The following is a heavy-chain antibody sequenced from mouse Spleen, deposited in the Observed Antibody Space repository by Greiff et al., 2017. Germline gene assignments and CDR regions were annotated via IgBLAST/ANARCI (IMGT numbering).Heavy chain of an antibody. CDR3: ARSFDY. CDR2: ISSGSSTI. CDR1: GFTFSSFG. Sequence: EVKLLESGGGLVQPGGSRKLSCAASGFTFSSFGMHWVRQAPEKGLEWVAYISSGSSTIYYADTVKGRFTISRDNPKNTLFLQMTSLRSEDTAMYYCARSFDYWGQGTTLTVSS. J-gene: IGHJ2*01. V-gene: IGHV5-17*02.